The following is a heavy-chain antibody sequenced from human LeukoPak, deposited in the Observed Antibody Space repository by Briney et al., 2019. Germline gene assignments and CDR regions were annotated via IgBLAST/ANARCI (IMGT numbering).Heavy chain of an antibody. CDR3: ARHFPNWALRGWYFDL. V-gene: IGHV3-30*04. CDR1: AVTFSSHA. CDR2: ISYDGSNK. Sequence: GGSLRLSCAASAVTFSSHAMHWVLQAPGKGLEWVAVISYDGSNKYYADSVKGRFTISRDNSKNTLYLQMNSLRGEDTAVFYCARHFPNWALRGWYFDLWGRGNLVTVSS. J-gene: IGHJ2*01. D-gene: IGHD7-27*01.